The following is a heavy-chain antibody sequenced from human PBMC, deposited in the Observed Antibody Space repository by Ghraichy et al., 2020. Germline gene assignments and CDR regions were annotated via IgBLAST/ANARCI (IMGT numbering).Heavy chain of an antibody. CDR1: GFTFSSYW. CDR3: ERGGGGYCSGGACYPFDY. J-gene: IGHJ4*02. V-gene: IGHV3-74*01. CDR2: INSDGSGP. Sequence: GGSLRLSCAASGFTFSSYWMHWVRQAPGKGLVWVSRINSDGSGPSYADSVKGRFTISRDNAKNTLYLQMNSLRAEDTAVYYCERGGGGYCSGGACYPFDYWGQGTLVTVSS. D-gene: IGHD2-15*01.